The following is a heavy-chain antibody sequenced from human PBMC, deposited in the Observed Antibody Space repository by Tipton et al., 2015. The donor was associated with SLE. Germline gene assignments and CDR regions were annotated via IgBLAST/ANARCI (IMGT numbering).Heavy chain of an antibody. CDR3: ARGQHQLGRFDP. Sequence: TLSLTCTVSGGSISSYYWSWIRQPAGKGLEWIGRIYNSGSTNYNPSLTSRVTMSVDTSKNQFSLKLSSVTAADTAVYYCARGQHQLGRFDPWGQGTLVTVSS. V-gene: IGHV4-4*07. D-gene: IGHD1-1*01. CDR1: GGSISSYY. J-gene: IGHJ5*02. CDR2: IYNSGST.